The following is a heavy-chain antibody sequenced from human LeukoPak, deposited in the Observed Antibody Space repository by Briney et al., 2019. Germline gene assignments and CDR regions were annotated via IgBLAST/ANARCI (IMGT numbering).Heavy chain of an antibody. CDR2: IIPIFGTA. D-gene: IGHD4-23*01. CDR3: ARGWLAETTVVTPYNY. V-gene: IGHV1-69*13. CDR1: GYTFTSYA. Sequence: ASVKVSCKASGYTFTSYAMNWVRQAPGQGLEWMGGIIPIFGTANYAQKFQGRVTITADESTSTAYMELSSLRSEDTAVYYCARGWLAETTVVTPYNYWGQGTLVTVSS. J-gene: IGHJ4*02.